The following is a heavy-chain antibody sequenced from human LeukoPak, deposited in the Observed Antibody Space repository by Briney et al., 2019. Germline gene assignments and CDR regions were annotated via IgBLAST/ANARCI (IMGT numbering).Heavy chain of an antibody. D-gene: IGHD3-10*01. CDR1: GYTFTCYY. Sequence: ASVKVSCKASGYTFTCYYMHWVRQAPGQGLEWMGWINPNSGGTNYAQKFQGRVTMTRDTSISTAYMELSRLRSDDTAVYYCARDLAYGSGSYYHLDYWGQGTLVTVSS. CDR2: INPNSGGT. J-gene: IGHJ4*02. V-gene: IGHV1-2*02. CDR3: ARDLAYGSGSYYHLDY.